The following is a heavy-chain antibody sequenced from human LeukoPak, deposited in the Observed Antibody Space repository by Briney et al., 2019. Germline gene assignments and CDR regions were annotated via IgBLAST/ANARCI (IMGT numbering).Heavy chain of an antibody. Sequence: GGSLRLSCAASGFTFSSYGMHWVRQAPGKGLEWVSAISGSGGSTYYADSVKGRFTISRDNSKNTLYLQMNSLRAEDTAVYYCAKGRYGDYGYDYWGQGTLVTVSS. CDR3: AKGRYGDYGYDY. V-gene: IGHV3-23*01. CDR1: GFTFSSYG. D-gene: IGHD4-17*01. CDR2: ISGSGGST. J-gene: IGHJ4*02.